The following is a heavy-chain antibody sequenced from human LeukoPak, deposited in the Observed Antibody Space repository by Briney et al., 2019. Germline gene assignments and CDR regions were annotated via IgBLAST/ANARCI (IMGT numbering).Heavy chain of an antibody. D-gene: IGHD6-13*01. J-gene: IGHJ4*02. Sequence: WASVKVSCKASGGTFSSYAISWVRQAPGQGLEWMGGIIPIFGTANYAQKFQGRVTITADESTSTAYMELSSLRSEDTAVYYCARDSTPKRIAAAGNDYWGQGTLVTVSS. CDR2: IIPIFGTA. CDR1: GGTFSSYA. V-gene: IGHV1-69*13. CDR3: ARDSTPKRIAAAGNDY.